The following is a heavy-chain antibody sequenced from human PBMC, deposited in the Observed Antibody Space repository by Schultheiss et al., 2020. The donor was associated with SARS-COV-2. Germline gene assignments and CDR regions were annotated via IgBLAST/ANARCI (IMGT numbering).Heavy chain of an antibody. CDR2: ISYDGSKK. CDR3: ARDQVWADFWSGQGYFDY. Sequence: GESLKISCAASGFTFSSYAMHWVRQAPGKGLEWVAVISYDGSKKYYADSVKGRFTISRDNSKNTLYLQMNSLRAEDTAVYYCARDQVWADFWSGQGYFDYWGQGTLVTVSS. V-gene: IGHV3-30*01. J-gene: IGHJ4*02. CDR1: GFTFSSYA. D-gene: IGHD3-3*01.